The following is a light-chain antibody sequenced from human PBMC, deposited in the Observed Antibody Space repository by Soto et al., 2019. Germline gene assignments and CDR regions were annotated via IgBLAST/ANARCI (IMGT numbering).Light chain of an antibody. CDR3: QQYGSSPTT. CDR2: GAS. J-gene: IGKJ1*01. V-gene: IGKV3-20*01. Sequence: EIVLTQSPGTLSLSPGERATLSCRASQSVSRNYLVWYQQKPGQAPRLLIYGASGRATGIPDRFSGSGSGTDFTLTIRRMETEDSALYYCQQYGSSPTTFGHGTKVDIK. CDR1: QSVSRNY.